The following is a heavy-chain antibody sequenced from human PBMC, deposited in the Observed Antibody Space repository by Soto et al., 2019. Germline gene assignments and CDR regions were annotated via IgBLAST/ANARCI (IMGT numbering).Heavy chain of an antibody. D-gene: IGHD3-10*01. V-gene: IGHV4-59*08. J-gene: IGHJ6*02. CDR3: ARQGFGALHGLVDV. CDR1: GGSIRSYY. CDR2: AHHSSGS. Sequence: HVQLQESGPGLVKPSETMSLSCTVSGGSIRSYYWSWFRQSPGKRVEWLGYAHHSSGSSYNPSLQCGVPIALDTAKSQFSLYVTSVSATDAAEYYCARQGFGALHGLVDVWGQGTTVTVSS.